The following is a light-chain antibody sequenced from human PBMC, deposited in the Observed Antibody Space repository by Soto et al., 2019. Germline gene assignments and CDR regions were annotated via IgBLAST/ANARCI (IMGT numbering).Light chain of an antibody. Sequence: DIQMTQSPSSLSASVGDRVTITCQASQDISNYLNWYQQKPGKVPKLLIYDASNLETGVPSRFSGSGSGTDFTFTISSLQPEDIATYYCQQYDNVRAFTFGGGTKVEIK. V-gene: IGKV1-33*01. CDR1: QDISNY. J-gene: IGKJ4*01. CDR2: DAS. CDR3: QQYDNVRAFT.